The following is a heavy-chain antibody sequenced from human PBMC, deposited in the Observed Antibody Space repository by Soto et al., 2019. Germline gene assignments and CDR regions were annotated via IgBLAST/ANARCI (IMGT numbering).Heavy chain of an antibody. CDR2: IYYSGST. J-gene: IGHJ5*02. V-gene: IGHV4-61*01. CDR1: GGSGSSGSYY. Sequence: SETLSLTCTVSGGSGSSGSYYWSWIRQPPGKGLEWIGYIYYSGSTNYNPSLKSRVTISVDTSKNQFSLKLSSVTAADTAVYYCARDSIDVTMVRGAPIDRWFDPWGQGTLVTVS. CDR3: ARDSIDVTMVRGAPIDRWFDP. D-gene: IGHD3-10*01.